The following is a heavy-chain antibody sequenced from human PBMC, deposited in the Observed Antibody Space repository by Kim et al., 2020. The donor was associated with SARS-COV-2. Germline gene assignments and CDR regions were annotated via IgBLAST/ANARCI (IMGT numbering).Heavy chain of an antibody. CDR3: ARAYDILTGYYSPSSGWPYQE. Sequence: ASVKVSCKASGYTFTSYAMHWVRQAPGQRLEWMGWINAGNGNTKYSQKFQGRVTITRDTSASTAYMELSSLRSEDTAVYYCARAYDILTGYYSPSSGWPYQEWGQGTLVTVSS. CDR1: GYTFTSYA. J-gene: IGHJ4*02. V-gene: IGHV1-3*01. D-gene: IGHD3-9*01. CDR2: INAGNGNT.